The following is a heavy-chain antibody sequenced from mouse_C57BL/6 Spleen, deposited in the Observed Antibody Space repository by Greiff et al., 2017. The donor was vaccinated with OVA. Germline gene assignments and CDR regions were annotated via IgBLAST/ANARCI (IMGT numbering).Heavy chain of an antibody. CDR1: GFTFSSYT. J-gene: IGHJ3*01. CDR2: ISGGGGNT. CDR3: ARPDYGVFAY. V-gene: IGHV5-9*01. Sequence: EVKLVESGGGLVKPGGSLKLSCAASGFTFSSYTMSWVRQTPEKRLEWVATISGGGGNTYYPDSVKGRFTISRDNAKNTLYLQMSSLRSEDTALYYCARPDYGVFAYWGQGTLVTVSA. D-gene: IGHD2-4*01.